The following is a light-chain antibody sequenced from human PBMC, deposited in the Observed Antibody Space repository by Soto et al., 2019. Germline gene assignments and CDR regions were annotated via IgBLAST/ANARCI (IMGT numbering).Light chain of an antibody. J-gene: IGKJ1*01. CDR3: QEYNTYEWA. Sequence: DIQMTQSPSTLSASVGDRVTITCRASQSISSWLAWYQQKPGKAPKLPIYKASSLESGVPSRFSGSGSGTEFTLTISGLQPDDSATYYCQEYNTYEWAFGQGTKVEIK. CDR2: KAS. V-gene: IGKV1-5*03. CDR1: QSISSW.